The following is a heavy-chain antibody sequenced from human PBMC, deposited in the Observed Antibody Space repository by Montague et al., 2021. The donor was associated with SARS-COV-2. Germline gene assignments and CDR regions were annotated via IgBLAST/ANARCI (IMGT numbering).Heavy chain of an antibody. V-gene: IGHV4-39*07. Sequence: SETLSLTCTVSGGSTSSSSYYWGWIRQPPGKGLEWIGSINYSGSTYYNLSLKSRVTISVDTSENQFSLKLSSVTAADTAVYYCARVGRQQLVRLSGMDVWGQGTTVTVSS. CDR3: ARVGRQQLVRLSGMDV. D-gene: IGHD6-13*01. J-gene: IGHJ6*02. CDR2: INYSGST. CDR1: GGSTSSSSYY.